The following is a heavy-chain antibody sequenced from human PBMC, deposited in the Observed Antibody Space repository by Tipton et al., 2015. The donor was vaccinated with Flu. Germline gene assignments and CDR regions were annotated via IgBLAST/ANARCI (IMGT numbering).Heavy chain of an antibody. CDR1: GGSVTSGSYY. Sequence: TLSLTCTVSGGSVTSGSYYWNWIRQPAGKGLEWIGRGSTSGTTNYNPSLQSRVTISVDTSKNQFSLRLISVTAADTAVYYGATSRPHRYSYGMDVWGQGATVSVSS. D-gene: IGHD3-10*01. CDR2: GSTSGTT. CDR3: ATSRPHRYSYGMDV. J-gene: IGHJ6*02. V-gene: IGHV4-61*02.